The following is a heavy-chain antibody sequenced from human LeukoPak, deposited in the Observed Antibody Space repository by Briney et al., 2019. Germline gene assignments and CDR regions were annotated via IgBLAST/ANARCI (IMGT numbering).Heavy chain of an antibody. CDR2: IYTSGST. Sequence: SETLSLTCSVSGGSISGYYWSWIRQPAGKGLEWIGRIYTSGSTTCNPSLKSRVNMSVDTSKNQFSLKLSSVTAADTAVYYCARERVSSAYFDYWGQETLVTVSS. CDR1: GGSISGYY. D-gene: IGHD2-2*01. J-gene: IGHJ4*02. CDR3: ARERVSSAYFDY. V-gene: IGHV4-4*07.